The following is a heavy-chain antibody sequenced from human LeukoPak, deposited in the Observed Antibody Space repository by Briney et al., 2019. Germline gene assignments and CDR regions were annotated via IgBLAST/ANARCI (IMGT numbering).Heavy chain of an antibody. Sequence: GGSLRLSCAASGFTVSSNYMSWVRQAPGKGLEWVLVIYSGGSTYYADSVKGRFTISRDNSKNTLYLQMNSLRAEDTAVYYCARVVLGYSYGFDYWGQGTLVTVSS. V-gene: IGHV3-66*01. CDR1: GFTVSSNY. D-gene: IGHD5-18*01. J-gene: IGHJ4*02. CDR2: IYSGGST. CDR3: ARVVLGYSYGFDY.